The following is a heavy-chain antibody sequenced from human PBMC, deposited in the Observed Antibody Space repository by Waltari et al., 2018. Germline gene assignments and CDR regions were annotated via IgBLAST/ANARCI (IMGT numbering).Heavy chain of an antibody. V-gene: IGHV4-4*07. J-gene: IGHJ4*02. CDR1: NDSISTYY. CDR2: IFSSGST. Sequence: QVRLQESGPGLVKPSQTLSLTCTVSNDSISTYYWRWIRQPAGKGLEWIGRIFSSGSTNYNPSIKSRVTMSIDTSKNQFSLKLSSVTPADTAVYYCARDPKRSGYYDYWGQGTLVSVSS. D-gene: IGHD3-3*01. CDR3: ARDPKRSGYYDY.